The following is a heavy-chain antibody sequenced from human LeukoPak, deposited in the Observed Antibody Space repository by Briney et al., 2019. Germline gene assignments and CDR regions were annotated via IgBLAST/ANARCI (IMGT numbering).Heavy chain of an antibody. J-gene: IGHJ4*02. CDR3: AKDISSGYYYHYFDY. Sequence: GGSLRLSCTASGFIFSGSWMAWIRQAPGKGLEWVSSISGSGGSTYYADSVKGRFTISRDNSKNTLYLQMNSLRAEDTAVYYCAKDISSGYYYHYFDYWGQGTLVTVSS. D-gene: IGHD3-22*01. V-gene: IGHV3-23*01. CDR1: GFIFSGSW. CDR2: ISGSGGST.